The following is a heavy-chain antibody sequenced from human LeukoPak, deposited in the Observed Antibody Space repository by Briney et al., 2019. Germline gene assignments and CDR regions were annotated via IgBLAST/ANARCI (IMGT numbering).Heavy chain of an antibody. CDR2: ISYDGSNK. J-gene: IGHJ5*02. V-gene: IGHV3-30*18. CDR3: AKDLMTTVVTPGGFDP. CDR1: GFTFSSYG. Sequence: GGSLRLSCAASGFTFSSYGMHWVRQAPGKGLEWVAVISYDGSNKYYADSVKGRFTISRDNSKNTLYLQMNSLRAEDTAVYYCAKDLMTTVVTPGGFDPWGQGTLVTVSS. D-gene: IGHD4-23*01.